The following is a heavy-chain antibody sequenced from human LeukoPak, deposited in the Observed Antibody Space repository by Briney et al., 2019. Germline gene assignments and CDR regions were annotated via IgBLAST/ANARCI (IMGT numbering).Heavy chain of an antibody. Sequence: PGGSLRLSCAASGFTVSSNYMSWVRQPPGKGLEWVSVIYSGGTTDYKDSVKDRFIISRDNSKNTLYLQMNSLRAEDTAVYYCAKEMATMNAFDIWGQGTMVTVSS. D-gene: IGHD5-24*01. CDR2: IYSGGTT. J-gene: IGHJ3*02. CDR3: AKEMATMNAFDI. CDR1: GFTVSSNY. V-gene: IGHV3-66*01.